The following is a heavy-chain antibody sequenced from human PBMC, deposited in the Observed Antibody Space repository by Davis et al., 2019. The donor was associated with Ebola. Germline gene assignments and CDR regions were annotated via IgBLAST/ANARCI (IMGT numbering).Heavy chain of an antibody. CDR3: ARKEAESSTSCQFDY. CDR2: INHSGGT. V-gene: IGHV4-34*01. J-gene: IGHJ4*02. CDR1: GGSLSGSY. D-gene: IGHD2-2*01. Sequence: PSETLSLTCDVYGGSLSGSYWSWIRQTPGKGLEWIGEINHSGGTNYSPSLKSRVTISLDTSKNQFSLKLSSVTAADTAVYYCARKEAESSTSCQFDYWGQGTLVTVSS.